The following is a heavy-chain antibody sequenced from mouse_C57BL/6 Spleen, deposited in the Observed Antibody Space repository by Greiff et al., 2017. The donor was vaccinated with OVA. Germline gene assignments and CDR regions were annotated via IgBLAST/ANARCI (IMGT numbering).Heavy chain of an antibody. CDR3: AKEGNGYYYFDY. Sequence: VQLQQSGPELVKPGASVKISCKASGYAFSSSWMNWVKQRPGQGLEWIGLIYPGDGDTNYNGKFKGKATLTADKSSSTAYMQLSSLTSEDSAVYFCAKEGNGYYYFDYWGQGTTLTVSS. CDR2: IYPGDGDT. J-gene: IGHJ2*01. V-gene: IGHV1-82*01. D-gene: IGHD2-3*01. CDR1: GYAFSSSW.